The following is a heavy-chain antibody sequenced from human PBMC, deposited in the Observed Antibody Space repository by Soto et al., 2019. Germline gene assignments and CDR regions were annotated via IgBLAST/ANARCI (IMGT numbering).Heavy chain of an antibody. CDR2: INPTGGST. CDR3: ARADAYGDYDY. Sequence: QVQLVQSGAEVEKPGASVKVSCKASGYTFTNYSMHWVRQAPGQGLEWMGIINPTGGSTTYAQKFQGRVTVTRDTSTSTVYMELSSLRSEDTAVYYCARADAYGDYDYWGQGTLVTVSS. J-gene: IGHJ4*02. V-gene: IGHV1-46*01. CDR1: GYTFTNYS. D-gene: IGHD4-17*01.